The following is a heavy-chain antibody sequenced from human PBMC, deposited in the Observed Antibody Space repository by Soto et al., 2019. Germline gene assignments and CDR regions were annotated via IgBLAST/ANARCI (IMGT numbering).Heavy chain of an antibody. CDR3: ATGSFTSTGGRIGYHYNAMDV. J-gene: IGHJ6*01. V-gene: IGHV1-69*13. Sequence: SVKVSCKSSGGTFSSHSINWVRQAPGQGLEWMGGIIPIFGPANFAKKFQGRVTITADESTTTAYMELSSLTSEDTAVYYCATGSFTSTGGRIGYHYNAMDVWGKGPRSPSPQ. D-gene: IGHD1-1*01. CDR1: GGTFSSHS. CDR2: IIPIFGPA.